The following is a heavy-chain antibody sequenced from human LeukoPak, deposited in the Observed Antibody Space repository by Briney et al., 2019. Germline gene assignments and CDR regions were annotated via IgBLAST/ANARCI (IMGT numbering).Heavy chain of an antibody. J-gene: IGHJ5*02. V-gene: IGHV3-30*02. CDR1: GFTFSSYG. CDR2: IRYVGSNK. D-gene: IGHD4-17*01. Sequence: GRSLSLSCAASGFTFSSYGMHWVRQAPGKGLEWVAFIRYVGSNKYYADSVKGRFTISRDNSKNTLYLQMNSLRAEDTAVYYCAKDRGDYGEYRQTHWFDPWGHGTLVTVSS. CDR3: AKDRGDYGEYRQTHWFDP.